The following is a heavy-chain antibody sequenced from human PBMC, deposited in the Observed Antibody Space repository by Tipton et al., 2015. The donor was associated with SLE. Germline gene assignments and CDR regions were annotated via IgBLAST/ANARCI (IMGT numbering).Heavy chain of an antibody. V-gene: IGHV3-33*08. CDR3: TRRDWVCGGDCYFLDY. J-gene: IGHJ4*02. CDR1: GFTFSSYA. D-gene: IGHD2-21*01. CDR2: IRYDGSKK. Sequence: SLRLSCAASGFTFSSYAMSWVRQAPGKGLEWVAFIRYDGSKKYYADSVKGRFTISRDNSKNMLYLQMNSLRAEDTAVYYCTRRDWVCGGDCYFLDYWGQGTLVTVSS.